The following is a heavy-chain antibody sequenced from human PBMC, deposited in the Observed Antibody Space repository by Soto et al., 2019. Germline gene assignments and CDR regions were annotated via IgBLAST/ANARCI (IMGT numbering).Heavy chain of an antibody. V-gene: IGHV4-59*13. CDR1: GGSISNYY. CDR3: ARDTYGGGI. J-gene: IGHJ3*02. D-gene: IGHD4-17*01. CDR2: IYYSGTT. Sequence: QVQLQESGPGLVKPSETLSLTCTVSGGSISNYYWCWIRQPPGKGLEWIGYIYYSGTTNYNPSLKRRVTISVDMSKNQVSLRLSSVTAADTAMYYCARDTYGGGIWGRGTMVTVSS.